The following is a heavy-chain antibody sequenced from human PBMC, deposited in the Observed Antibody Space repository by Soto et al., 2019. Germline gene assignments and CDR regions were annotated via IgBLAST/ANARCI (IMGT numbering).Heavy chain of an antibody. CDR1: GFTFSSYT. CDR2: ISATGGST. J-gene: IGHJ5*02. Sequence: EVPLLESGGGLVQPGGSLRLSCAASGFTFSSYTMSWVRQAPGKGLEWVSGISATGGSTYYADSVKGRFTFSRDNSKNTLYLQMNSLRAEDTAVYYCAKGFIRDCGGDCTVDTWGQGTLVTVSS. V-gene: IGHV3-23*01. D-gene: IGHD2-21*02. CDR3: AKGFIRDCGGDCTVDT.